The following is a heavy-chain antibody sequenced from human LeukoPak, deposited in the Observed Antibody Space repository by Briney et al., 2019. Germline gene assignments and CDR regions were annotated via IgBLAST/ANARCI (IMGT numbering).Heavy chain of an antibody. V-gene: IGHV3-23*01. CDR2: ISGSGGST. J-gene: IGHJ3*02. CDR1: GFTFSSYA. CDR3: AKVSMDVDWDHAPFRPRSGEGLGYGAFDI. Sequence: PGGSLRLSCAASGFTFSSYAMSWVRQAPGKGLEWVSAISGSGGSTYYADSVKGRFTISRDNSKNTLYLQMNSLRAEDTAVYYCAKVSMDVDWDHAPFRPRSGEGLGYGAFDIWGQGTMVTVSS. D-gene: IGHD7-27*01.